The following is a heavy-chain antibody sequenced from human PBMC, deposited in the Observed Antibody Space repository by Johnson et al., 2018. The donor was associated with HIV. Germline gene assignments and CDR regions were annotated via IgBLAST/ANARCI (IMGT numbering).Heavy chain of an antibody. CDR1: GITFSSYA. J-gene: IGHJ3*02. CDR2: ISYDGSNK. V-gene: IGHV3-30-3*01. Sequence: QMQLVESGGGVVQPGRSLRLSCAASGITFSSYAMHWVRQAPGKGLERVAVISYDGSNKSYADSVMGRFTISRDNSQNTLYLQMNSLRAEDTAVYYCASVHGIAVVDAFDIWGQGTMVTVSS. CDR3: ASVHGIAVVDAFDI. D-gene: IGHD6-19*01.